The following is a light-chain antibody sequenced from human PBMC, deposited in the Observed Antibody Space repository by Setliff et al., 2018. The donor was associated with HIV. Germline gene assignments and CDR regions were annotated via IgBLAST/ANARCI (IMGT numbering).Light chain of an antibody. CDR3: SSYTTTSTLV. Sequence: QSALTQPAPVSGSPGQSITISCTGSRSDVGGYDYVSWYQQQPGKAPKLMISDVSHRPSGVSNRFSGSKSGKTASLTISGLQAEDEADYYCSSYTTTSTLVFGTGTKVTVL. CDR1: RSDVGGYDY. CDR2: DVS. J-gene: IGLJ1*01. V-gene: IGLV2-14*03.